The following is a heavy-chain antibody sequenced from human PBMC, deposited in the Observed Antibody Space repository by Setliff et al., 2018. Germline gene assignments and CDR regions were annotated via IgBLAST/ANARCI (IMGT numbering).Heavy chain of an antibody. D-gene: IGHD6-19*01. Sequence: GGSLRLSCTASGFTFRKHALAWVRQAPGNGLQWVSSVSGSGMTRDYTDSVEGRFTVSRDNAKNSLYLQLSSLRAEDTAIYYCATAYITGWYPSYFNYWGQGTLVTVS. CDR2: VSGSGMTR. CDR3: ATAYITGWYPSYFNY. J-gene: IGHJ4*02. V-gene: IGHV3-23*01. CDR1: GFTFRKHA.